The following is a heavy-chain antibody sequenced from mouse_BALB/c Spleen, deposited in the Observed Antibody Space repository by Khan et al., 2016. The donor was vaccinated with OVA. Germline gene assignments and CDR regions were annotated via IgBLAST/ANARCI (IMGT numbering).Heavy chain of an antibody. D-gene: IGHD2-2*01. V-gene: IGHV14-3*02. Sequence: VRLQQSGTELVKPGASVKLSCTASGFNIKDTYLHWVKQRPKQGLNWIGRIDPANGNSKYDPKFKDKATITADTSSNTVYLQLSSLTFEDTGVYYCARNDGYDVDYWGQGTTLTVSS. J-gene: IGHJ2*01. CDR3: ARNDGYDVDY. CDR2: IDPANGNS. CDR1: GFNIKDTY.